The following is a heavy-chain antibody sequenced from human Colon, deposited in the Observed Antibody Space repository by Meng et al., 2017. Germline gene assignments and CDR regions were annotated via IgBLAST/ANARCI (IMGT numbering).Heavy chain of an antibody. J-gene: IGHJ4*02. CDR2: INWNGGST. D-gene: IGHD3-22*01. CDR1: GFTFDDYG. Sequence: SLKLSCAASGFTFDDYGMSWVRQAPGKGLEWVSGINWNGGSTGYADSVKGRFTISRDNAKNSLYLQMNSLRAEDTAVYYCARLYYEGYFDYWGQGTLVTVSS. V-gene: IGHV3-20*04. CDR3: ARLYYEGYFDY.